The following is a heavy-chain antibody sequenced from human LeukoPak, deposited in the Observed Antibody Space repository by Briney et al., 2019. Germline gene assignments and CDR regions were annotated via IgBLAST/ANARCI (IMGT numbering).Heavy chain of an antibody. V-gene: IGHV3-23*01. J-gene: IGHJ4*02. Sequence: GGSLRLSCAASGFTFSSYSMNWVRQAPGKGLEWVSAISGSGGSTYYADSVKGRFTISRDNSKNTLYLQMNSLRAEDTAVYYCAEDIVATMEASFDYWGQGTLVTVSS. CDR2: ISGSGGST. CDR1: GFTFSSYS. D-gene: IGHD5-12*01. CDR3: AEDIVATMEASFDY.